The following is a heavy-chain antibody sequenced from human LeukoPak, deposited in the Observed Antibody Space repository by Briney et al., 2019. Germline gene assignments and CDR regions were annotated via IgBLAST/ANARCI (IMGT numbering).Heavy chain of an antibody. J-gene: IGHJ5*02. V-gene: IGHV3-53*01. D-gene: IGHD3-22*01. Sequence: GGSLRLSCAASGFTFSSYWMSWVRQAPGKGLEWVSVIYSGGSTYYADSVKGRFTISRDNSKNTLYLQMNSLRAEDTAVYYCASHYDSSGYYGYWFDPWGQGTLVTVSS. CDR2: IYSGGST. CDR1: GFTFSSYW. CDR3: ASHYDSSGYYGYWFDP.